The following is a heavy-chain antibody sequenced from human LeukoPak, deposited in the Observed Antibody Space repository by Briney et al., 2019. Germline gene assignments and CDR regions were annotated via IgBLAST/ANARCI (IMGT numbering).Heavy chain of an antibody. CDR1: GGTFSSYA. J-gene: IGHJ4*02. V-gene: IGHV1-69*01. D-gene: IGHD5-24*01. Sequence: ASVKVSCKASGGTFSSYAISWVRQAPGQGLEWMGGIIPIFGTANYAQKFQGRVTITADESTSTAYMELSSLRSEDTAVYYCARDSGREWLQYYFDYWGQGTLVTVSS. CDR2: IIPIFGTA. CDR3: ARDSGREWLQYYFDY.